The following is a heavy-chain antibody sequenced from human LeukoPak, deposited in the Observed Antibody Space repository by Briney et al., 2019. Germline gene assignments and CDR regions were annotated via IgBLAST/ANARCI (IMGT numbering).Heavy chain of an antibody. D-gene: IGHD3-22*01. J-gene: IGHJ4*02. CDR2: INPSGGST. CDR3: ARDYLRRDDSSGYYPDY. CDR1: GYTYTSYY. Sequence: GASVKVSCKASGYTYTSYYMHWVRQAPGQGREWMGIINPSGGSTSYAQKFQGRVTMTRDTSTSTVYMELSSLRSEDTAVYYCARDYLRRDDSSGYYPDYWGQGTLVTVSS. V-gene: IGHV1-46*01.